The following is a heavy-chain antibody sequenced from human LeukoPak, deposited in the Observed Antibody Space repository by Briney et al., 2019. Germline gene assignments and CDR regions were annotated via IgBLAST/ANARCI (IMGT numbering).Heavy chain of an antibody. CDR1: GFTFSSYG. CDR2: ISYDGSNK. V-gene: IGHV3-30*03. CDR3: ARKRWFGEFVFDY. J-gene: IGHJ4*02. Sequence: PGRSLRLSCAASGFTFSSYGMHWVRQAPGKGLEWVAVISYDGSNKYYADSVKGRFTISRDNSKNTLYLQMNSLRAEDTAVYYCARKRWFGEFVFDYWGQGTLVTVSS. D-gene: IGHD3-10*01.